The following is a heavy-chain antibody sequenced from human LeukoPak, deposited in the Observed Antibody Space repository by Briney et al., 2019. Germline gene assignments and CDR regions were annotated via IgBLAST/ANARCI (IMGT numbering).Heavy chain of an antibody. J-gene: IGHJ4*02. CDR1: GFTFRNYQ. CDR3: VRTASNLRGQSLVPGLDS. D-gene: IGHD6-19*01. Sequence: GGSLRLSCAASGFTFRNYQMNWVRQAPGKGLEWVSYIGNITSTTHYADSVRGRFTVSRDDAKSSLYLQMSSLRVEDTAVYYCVRTASNLRGQSLVPGLDSWGQGTLVTVSS. V-gene: IGHV3-48*03. CDR2: IGNITSTT.